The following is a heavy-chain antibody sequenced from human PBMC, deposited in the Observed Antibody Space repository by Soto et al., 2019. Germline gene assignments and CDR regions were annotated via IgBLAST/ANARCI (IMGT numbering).Heavy chain of an antibody. CDR3: AKDIPAYCGGDCYSFDY. D-gene: IGHD2-21*01. V-gene: IGHV3-9*01. J-gene: IGHJ4*02. Sequence: GGSLRLSCAASGFTFDDYAMHWVRQAPGKDLEWVSGISWNSGSIGYADSVKGRFTISRDNAKNSLYLQMNSLRAEDTALYYCAKDIPAYCGGDCYSFDYWGQGTLVTVSS. CDR1: GFTFDDYA. CDR2: ISWNSGSI.